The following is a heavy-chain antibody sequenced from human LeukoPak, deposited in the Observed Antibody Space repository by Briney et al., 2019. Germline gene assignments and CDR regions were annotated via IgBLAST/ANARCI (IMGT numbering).Heavy chain of an antibody. D-gene: IGHD6-19*01. CDR2: ISWNSGST. J-gene: IGHJ3*02. CDR1: GFTFDDYA. Sequence: GGSLRLSCAASGFTFDDYAMHWVRQAPGKGLEWVSGISWNSGSTGYADSVKGRFTISRDNAKNSLYLQMNSLRAEDTALYHCARSYSSGWYGDDAFDIWGQGTMVTVSS. CDR3: ARSYSSGWYGDDAFDI. V-gene: IGHV3-9*01.